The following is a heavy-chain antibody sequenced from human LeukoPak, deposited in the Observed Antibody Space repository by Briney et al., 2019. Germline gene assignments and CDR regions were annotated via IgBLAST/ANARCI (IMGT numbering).Heavy chain of an antibody. J-gene: IGHJ4*02. CDR3: AREKYYFEY. V-gene: IGHV3-23*01. CDR2: ISGSGGST. CDR1: GFTFSSYA. Sequence: GGSLRLSCAASGFTFSSYAMSWVRQAPGKGLEWVSAISGSGGSTYYADPVKGRFTISRDNAKNSLYLQMNSLRADGTAVYYCAREKYYFEYWGQGNLVTVSS.